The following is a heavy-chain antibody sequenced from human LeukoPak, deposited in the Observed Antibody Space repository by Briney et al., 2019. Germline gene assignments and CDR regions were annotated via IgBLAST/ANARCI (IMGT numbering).Heavy chain of an antibody. CDR3: ARAAGDYHPFNY. Sequence: GGSLRLSCAASAFTVTSYPMHWVRQAPGEGLEWVAVMSYDGSNKLYPDSVKGRFTISRDNSKNTLYLQMDSLRAEDTGVYYCARAAGDYHPFNYWGQGALVTVSS. J-gene: IGHJ4*02. D-gene: IGHD5-12*01. V-gene: IGHV3-30-3*01. CDR2: MSYDGSNK. CDR1: AFTVTSYP.